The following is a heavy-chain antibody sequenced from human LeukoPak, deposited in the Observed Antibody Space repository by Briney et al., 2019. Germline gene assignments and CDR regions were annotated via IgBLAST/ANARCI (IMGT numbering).Heavy chain of an antibody. CDR3: ASSDYYDSSGSTFDY. CDR2: ITPLFGTA. J-gene: IGHJ4*02. D-gene: IGHD3-22*01. CDR1: GGTFSKYT. V-gene: IGHV1-69*13. Sequence: ASVKVSCKASGGTFSKYTISWVRQRPGQGLEWMGGITPLFGTANYAQKFQGRVTITADESTSTAYMELSSLRSEDTAVYYCASSDYYDSSGSTFDYWGQGTLVTVSS.